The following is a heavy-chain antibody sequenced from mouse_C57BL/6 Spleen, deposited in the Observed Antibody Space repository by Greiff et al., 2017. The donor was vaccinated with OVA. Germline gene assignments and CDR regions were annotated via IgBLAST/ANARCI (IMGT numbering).Heavy chain of an antibody. CDR3: ARWGITTVVATDFDV. Sequence: VQLQQSGAELVKPGASVKLSCTASGFNIKDYYMHWVKQRTEQGLEWIGRIDPEDGETKYATKFQGKATITADTSSNTAYLQLSSLTSEDTAVYYCARWGITTVVATDFDVWGTGTTVTVSS. D-gene: IGHD1-1*01. CDR1: GFNIKDYY. CDR2: IDPEDGET. V-gene: IGHV14-2*01. J-gene: IGHJ1*03.